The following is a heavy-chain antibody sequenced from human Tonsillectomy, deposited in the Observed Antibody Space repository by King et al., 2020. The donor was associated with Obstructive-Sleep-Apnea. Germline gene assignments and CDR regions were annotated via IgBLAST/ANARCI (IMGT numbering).Heavy chain of an antibody. Sequence: VQLVESGGGVVQPGRSLRLSCAASGFTFSSYAMHWVRQAPGKGLEWVAVISYDGSNKYYADSVKGRFTISRDNSKNTLYLQMNSLRAEDTAVYYCAAKGERYSYGDAFDIWGQGTMVTVSS. CDR3: AAKGERYSYGDAFDI. CDR2: ISYDGSNK. V-gene: IGHV3-30-3*01. J-gene: IGHJ3*02. CDR1: GFTFSSYA. D-gene: IGHD5-18*01.